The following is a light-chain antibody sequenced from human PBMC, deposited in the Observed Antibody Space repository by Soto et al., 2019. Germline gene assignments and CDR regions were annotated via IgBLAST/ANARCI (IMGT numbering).Light chain of an antibody. CDR1: SGHSNYA. V-gene: IGLV4-69*01. J-gene: IGLJ2*01. CDR2: LNSDGSH. Sequence: QTVVTQSPSASASLGASVRLTCTLSSGHSNYAIAWHQQQPEKGPRYLMKLNSDGSHSKGDGIPDRFSGSSSGAERYLSISSLQSEDEADYYCQTWGTGIVLFGGGTKVTVL. CDR3: QTWGTGIVL.